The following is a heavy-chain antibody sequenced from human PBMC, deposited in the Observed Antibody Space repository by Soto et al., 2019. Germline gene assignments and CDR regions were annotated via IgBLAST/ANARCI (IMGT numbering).Heavy chain of an antibody. V-gene: IGHV1-2*04. CDR1: GGTFSSYA. J-gene: IGHJ4*02. Sequence: ASVRVSCKASGGTFSSYAISWVRQAPGQGLEWMGWIIPNSGGTNYAQKFQGWVTMTRDASISTAYMELSRLRSDDTAVYYCAVAITMVRGLDYWGQGTLVTVSS. CDR2: IIPNSGGT. CDR3: AVAITMVRGLDY. D-gene: IGHD3-10*01.